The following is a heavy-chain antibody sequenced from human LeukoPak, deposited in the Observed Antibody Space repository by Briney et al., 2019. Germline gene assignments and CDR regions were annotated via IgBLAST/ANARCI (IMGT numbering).Heavy chain of an antibody. CDR2: IYPGDSDT. CDR1: GSSFTTYW. CDR3: ARQVKYYDSSGYFDY. D-gene: IGHD3-22*01. V-gene: IGHV5-51*01. J-gene: IGHJ4*02. Sequence: GESLQISCQGSGSSFTTYWIGWVRQMPGKGLEWMGIIYPGDSDTRYSPSFLGQVTISADKSISTAYLQWSSLKPSDTAMYYCARQVKYYDSSGYFDYWGQGSLVTVSS.